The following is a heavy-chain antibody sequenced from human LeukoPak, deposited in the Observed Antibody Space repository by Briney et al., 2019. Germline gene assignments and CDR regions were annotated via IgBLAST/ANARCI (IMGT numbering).Heavy chain of an antibody. Sequence: SETLSLTCTVSGGSISSYYWSWIRQPPGKGLEWIGYIYYSRSTNYNPSLKSRVTISVDTSKNQFSLKLSSVTAADTAVYYCARDREQLGLDYWGQGTLVTVSS. D-gene: IGHD6-6*01. CDR1: GGSISSYY. V-gene: IGHV4-59*01. CDR3: ARDREQLGLDY. CDR2: IYYSRST. J-gene: IGHJ4*02.